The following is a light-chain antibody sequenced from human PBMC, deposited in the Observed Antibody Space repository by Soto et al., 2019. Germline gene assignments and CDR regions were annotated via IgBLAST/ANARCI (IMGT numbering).Light chain of an antibody. CDR1: SSDVGGYNY. Sequence: QSALTQPASVSGSPGQSITISCTGTSSDVGGYNYVSWYQQHPGKAPKLMIYEVSNRPSGVSNRFSGSKSGNTASLTISGLQAEDEADYYCSAYTSSSTPVVFGGGPKLTVL. J-gene: IGLJ2*01. CDR2: EVS. CDR3: SAYTSSSTPVV. V-gene: IGLV2-14*01.